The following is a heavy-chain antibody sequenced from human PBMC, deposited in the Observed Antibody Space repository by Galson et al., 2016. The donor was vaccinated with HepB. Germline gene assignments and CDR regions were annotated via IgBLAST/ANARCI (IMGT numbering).Heavy chain of an antibody. CDR2: ISSFGNPK. Sequence: SLRLSCATSGFTFSSYSMNWVRQAPGKGLEWVSYISSFGNPKFYADSVKGRLTISRDKVKNSLYLQMNSLRDEDTAVYYCARADCSGGGCYSGYHYYVMDVWGQGATVTVSS. J-gene: IGHJ6*02. CDR3: ARADCSGGGCYSGYHYYVMDV. CDR1: GFTFSSYS. D-gene: IGHD2-15*01. V-gene: IGHV3-48*02.